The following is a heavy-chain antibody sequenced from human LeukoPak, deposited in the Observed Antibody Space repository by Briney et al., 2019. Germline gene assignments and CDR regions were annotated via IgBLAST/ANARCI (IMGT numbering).Heavy chain of an antibody. Sequence: SETLSLTCAVYGGSFSGYYWSWIRQPPGKGLEWIGEINHSGSTNYNPSLKSRVTISVDTSKNQSSLKLSSVTAADTAVYYCASSCSGGTCSTPTRLDYWGQGTLVTVSS. D-gene: IGHD2-15*01. CDR3: ASSCSGGTCSTPTRLDY. CDR1: GGSFSGYY. V-gene: IGHV4-34*01. J-gene: IGHJ4*02. CDR2: INHSGST.